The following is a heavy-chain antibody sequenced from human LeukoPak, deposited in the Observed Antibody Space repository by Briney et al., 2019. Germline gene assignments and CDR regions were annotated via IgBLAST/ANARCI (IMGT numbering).Heavy chain of an antibody. CDR2: IYPGDSDT. CDR3: ARLLGGWELMNGYFDY. V-gene: IGHV5-51*01. D-gene: IGHD1-26*01. Sequence: GESLKISCKGSGYSFTSYWIGWVRQMPGKGLEWMGIIYPGDSDTRYSPSFQGQVTISADKSISTAYLQWSSLKASDTAKYYCARLLGGWELMNGYFDYWGQGTLVTVSS. CDR1: GYSFTSYW. J-gene: IGHJ4*02.